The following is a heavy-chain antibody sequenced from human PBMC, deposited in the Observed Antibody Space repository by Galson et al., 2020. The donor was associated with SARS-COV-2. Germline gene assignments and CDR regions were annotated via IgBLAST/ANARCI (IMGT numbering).Heavy chain of an antibody. CDR1: GFTFSSYG. CDR3: ARDGAFTFGYGYFDY. J-gene: IGHJ4*02. D-gene: IGHD5-18*01. V-gene: IGHV3-33*01. Sequence: GESLKISCAASGFTFSSYGMHWVRQAPGKGLEWVAVIWYAEKKKYYEDSVEGRFTISRDNSGNTLYLEMNNLRAEATAIYYCARDGAFTFGYGYFDYWGQGTLVTVSS. CDR2: IWYAEKKK.